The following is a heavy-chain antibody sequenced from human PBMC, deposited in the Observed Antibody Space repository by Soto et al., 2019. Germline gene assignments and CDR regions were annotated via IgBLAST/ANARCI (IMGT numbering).Heavy chain of an antibody. CDR3: ARGRETGTHYDAFDM. J-gene: IGHJ3*02. CDR2: IYYTGST. V-gene: IGHV4-59*01. CDR1: GGSISNYF. Sequence: SETLSLTCTVSGGSISNYFWTWIRQPPGKGLEWIGYIYYTGSTNYNPSLKSRVTISVDTSKNQFSLKLNSVTAADTAVYYCARGRETGTHYDAFDMWGQGTMVTVSS. D-gene: IGHD1-1*01.